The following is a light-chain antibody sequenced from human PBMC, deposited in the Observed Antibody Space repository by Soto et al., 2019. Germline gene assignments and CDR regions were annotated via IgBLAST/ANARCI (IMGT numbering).Light chain of an antibody. V-gene: IGKV1-12*01. CDR1: QGISSW. CDR2: AAS. Sequence: DIQMTQSPSSVSASVGDRVTITCRASQGISSWLAWYQQKPGKAPKLLIYAASRFQSGVPSRFSGSQSGTEFTLTISSLQPEDFATYFCQQAKDFPYTFGQGTTLDIK. CDR3: QQAKDFPYT. J-gene: IGKJ2*01.